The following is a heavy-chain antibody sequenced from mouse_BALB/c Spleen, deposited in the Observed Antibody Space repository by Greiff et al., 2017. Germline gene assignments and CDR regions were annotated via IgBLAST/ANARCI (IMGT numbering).Heavy chain of an antibody. CDR1: GYSFTSYY. CDR3: AAHYDGFAY. CDR2: IDPFNGGT. D-gene: IGHD2-4*01. J-gene: IGHJ3*01. V-gene: IGHV1S135*01. Sequence: VQLKESGPELMKPGASVKISCKASGYSFTSYYMHWVKQSHGKSLEWIGYIDPFNGGTSYNQKFKGKATLTVDKSSSTAYMHLSSLTSEDSAVYYCAAHYDGFAYWGQGTLVTVSA.